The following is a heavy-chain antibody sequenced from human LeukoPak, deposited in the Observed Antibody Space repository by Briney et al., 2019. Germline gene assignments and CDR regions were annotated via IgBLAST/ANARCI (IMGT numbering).Heavy chain of an antibody. Sequence: GGSLRLSCAASGFTFSSYSMNWVRQAPGKGLEWVSSISSSSSYIYYADSVKGRFTISRDNAKNSLYLQMNSLRAEDTAVYYCARDSSIVGATLFDYWGQGTLVTVSS. V-gene: IGHV3-21*01. CDR3: ARDSSIVGATLFDY. CDR1: GFTFSSYS. D-gene: IGHD1-26*01. CDR2: ISSSSSYI. J-gene: IGHJ4*02.